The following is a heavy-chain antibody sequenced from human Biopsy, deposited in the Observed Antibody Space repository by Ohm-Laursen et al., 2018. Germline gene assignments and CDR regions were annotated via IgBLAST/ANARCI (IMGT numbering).Heavy chain of an antibody. CDR1: GYSFTKYY. CDR2: INPTGGTA. D-gene: IGHD3-9*01. CDR3: ARDETGSSVFGPYYYGMDV. J-gene: IGHJ6*02. V-gene: IGHV1-46*01. Sequence: VSVKVSCKVSGYSFTKYYINWVRQAPGQGLEWVGIINPTGGTASYAEKFQGRVTLTRDTSTGTVYLELNSLISEDTALYYCARDETGSSVFGPYYYGMDVWGQGTTVTVSS.